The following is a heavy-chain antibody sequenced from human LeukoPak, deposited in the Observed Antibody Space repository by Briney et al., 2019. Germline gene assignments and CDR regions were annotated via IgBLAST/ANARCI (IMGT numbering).Heavy chain of an antibody. D-gene: IGHD6-19*01. CDR1: GFTFSDYY. V-gene: IGHV3-11*04. CDR3: ANSQSSVAGTLGC. J-gene: IGHJ4*02. Sequence: GGSLRLSCAASGFTFSDYYMTWIRQAPGKGLEWVSYISGNGNDKYYADAVKGRFTISRDNAKNSLYLQMNSLRVEDTAVYYCANSQSSVAGTLGCWGQGTLVTVSS. CDR2: ISGNGNDK.